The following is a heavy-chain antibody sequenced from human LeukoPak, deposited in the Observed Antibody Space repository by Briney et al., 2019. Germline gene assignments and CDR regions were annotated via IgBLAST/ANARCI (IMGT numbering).Heavy chain of an antibody. D-gene: IGHD4-23*01. CDR2: ISSSSSYI. CDR1: GFTFSSYS. CDR3: ASEVVTPVHFLDY. J-gene: IGHJ4*02. Sequence: GGSLRPSCAASGFTFSSYSMNWVRQAPGKGLEWVSSISSSSSYIYYADSVKGRFTISRDNAKNSLYLQMNSLRAEDTAVYYCASEVVTPVHFLDYWGQGTLVTVSS. V-gene: IGHV3-21*01.